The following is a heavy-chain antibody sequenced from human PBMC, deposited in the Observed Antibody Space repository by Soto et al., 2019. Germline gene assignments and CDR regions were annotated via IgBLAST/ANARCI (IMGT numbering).Heavy chain of an antibody. Sequence: QVQLVQSGTEVKKPGSSVKVSCKASGGTLSNNAISWVRQAPGQGLEWMGGIIPLSATTNYAQKFQGRVTITAERSTSTAYMEVASLTSEDTAVYYCALGFVDRRIVVVPAANPWYYGMDVWGQGTKVTVSS. CDR3: ALGFVDRRIVVVPAANPWYYGMDV. J-gene: IGHJ6*02. D-gene: IGHD2-2*01. CDR2: IIPLSATT. V-gene: IGHV1-69*06. CDR1: GGTLSNNA.